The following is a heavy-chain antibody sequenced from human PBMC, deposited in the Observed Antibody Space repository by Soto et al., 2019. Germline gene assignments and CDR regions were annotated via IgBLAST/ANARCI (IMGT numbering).Heavy chain of an antibody. Sequence: QVQLVQSGAEVKKPGSSVKVACKASGGTFSSYAISWVRQAPGQGLEWMGGIIPIFGTANYAQKFHGRVTITADESTSTAYVEQSSLRSEDTAVYYCARVSTLYYYYGMDVWGQGTTVTVSS. J-gene: IGHJ6*02. CDR1: GGTFSSYA. CDR2: IIPIFGTA. V-gene: IGHV1-69*01. CDR3: ARVSTLYYYYGMDV.